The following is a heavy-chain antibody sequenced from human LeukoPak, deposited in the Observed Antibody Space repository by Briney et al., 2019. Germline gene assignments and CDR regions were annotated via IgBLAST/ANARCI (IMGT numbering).Heavy chain of an antibody. CDR3: TKLKGWYGDGYFDY. D-gene: IGHD6-19*01. J-gene: IGHJ4*02. V-gene: IGHV3-53*01. CDR1: GFSVSSKY. CDR2: IYSGGTT. Sequence: GGSLRLPCAASGFSVSSKYMSWVRQPAGKGLEWVSVIYSGGTTFYADSVKGRFTISRDNSKNTLYLQMNSLRPDDTAVYYCTKLKGWYGDGYFDYWGPGILVTHSS.